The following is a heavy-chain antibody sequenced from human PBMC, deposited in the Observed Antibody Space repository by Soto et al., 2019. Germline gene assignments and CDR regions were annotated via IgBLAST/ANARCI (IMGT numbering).Heavy chain of an antibody. J-gene: IGHJ4*02. CDR2: ISGIGVGT. CDR3: AKAPYGVTFPFDY. V-gene: IGHV3-23*01. CDR1: GFTFSSYA. D-gene: IGHD4-4*01. Sequence: PGGSLRLSCAASGFTFSSYAMSWVRQPPGKGLEWVSAISGIGVGTYYADSVKGRLTISRDNSKNTLYLQMNSLRAENTAVYYCAKAPYGVTFPFDYWGQGTLVTVSS.